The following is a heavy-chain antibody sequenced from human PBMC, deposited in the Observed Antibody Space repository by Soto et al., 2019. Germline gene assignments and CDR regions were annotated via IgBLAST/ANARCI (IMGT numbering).Heavy chain of an antibody. CDR2: ITGGSGFT. J-gene: IGHJ4*02. V-gene: IGHV3-23*01. CDR1: GFTFSTFA. D-gene: IGHD1-26*01. Sequence: GGSLRLSCAASGFTFSTFAMNWVRQAPGKGLEWVSGITGGSGFTFYADSVKGRFTISRDDSENTLFLQMSSLRAEDTAKYYCAKSGPTNYFDFWGQGTLVT. CDR3: AKSGPTNYFDF.